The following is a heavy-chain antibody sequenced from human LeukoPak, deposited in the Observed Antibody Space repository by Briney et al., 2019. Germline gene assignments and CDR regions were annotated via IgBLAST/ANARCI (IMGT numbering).Heavy chain of an antibody. CDR1: GGSISSYY. CDR2: IYYSGST. D-gene: IGHD2-2*01. Sequence: SETLSLTCTVSGGSISSYYWSWIRQPPGMGLEWIGYIYYSGSTTYNPSLNSRVTISVDTSKNQFSLKLTSVTAADTAVYYCARLGYCSSTSCYPDYWGQGTLATVSS. CDR3: ARLGYCSSTSCYPDY. V-gene: IGHV4-59*01. J-gene: IGHJ4*02.